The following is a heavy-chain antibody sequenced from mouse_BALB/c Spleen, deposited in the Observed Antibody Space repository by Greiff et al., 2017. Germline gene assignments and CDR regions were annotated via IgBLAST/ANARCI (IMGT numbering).Heavy chain of an antibody. CDR1: GFSLTSYG. CDR2: IWAGGST. V-gene: IGHV2-9*02. D-gene: IGHD1-1*01. Sequence: QVQLQQSGPGLVAPSQSLSITCTVSGFSLTSYGVHWVRQPPGKGLEWLGVIWAGGSTNYNSALMSRLSISKDNSKSQVFLKMNSLQTDDTAMYYCATNYYGSSTWFAYWGQGTLVTVSA. CDR3: ATNYYGSSTWFAY. J-gene: IGHJ3*01.